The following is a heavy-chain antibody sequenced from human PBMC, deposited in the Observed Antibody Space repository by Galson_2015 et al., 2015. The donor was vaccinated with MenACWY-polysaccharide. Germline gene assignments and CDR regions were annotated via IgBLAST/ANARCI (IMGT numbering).Heavy chain of an antibody. CDR3: AKDRPLRGAFHYYYGMDV. CDR1: GFSFSDSG. J-gene: IGHJ6*02. D-gene: IGHD1-14*01. V-gene: IGHV3-30*18. Sequence: SLRLSCAASGFSFSDSGFGFSDYAMHWVRQAPGKGLEWVAVISFDGNDKDYTASVKGRFTISRDNSKTTLYLEMNSLRVEDTAVYYCAKDRPLRGAFHYYYGMDVWGQGTTVTVSS. CDR2: ISFDGNDK.